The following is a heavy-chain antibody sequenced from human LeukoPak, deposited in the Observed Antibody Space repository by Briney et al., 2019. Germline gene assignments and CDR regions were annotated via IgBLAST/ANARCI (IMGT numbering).Heavy chain of an antibody. CDR1: GFTFSSYA. V-gene: IGHV3-23*01. J-gene: IGHJ4*02. CDR2: ISGSGGNT. CDR3: VKAAGIIGTTYFDY. Sequence: GGCLSLSCAASGFTFSSYAMSWVRPAPGKGLEWVSGISGSGGNTYYVDSVKGRVTISRDNSKNKFYLQMNSLRAEDTAVYYCVKAAGIIGTTYFDYWGQGTLVTVSS. D-gene: IGHD1-20*01.